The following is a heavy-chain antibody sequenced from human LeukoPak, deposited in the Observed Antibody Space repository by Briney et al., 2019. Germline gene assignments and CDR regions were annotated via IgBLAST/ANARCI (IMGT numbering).Heavy chain of an antibody. Sequence: PGGALRLSRAASGFTLSDWWMSSVRQAPRKGREWVANIKVEGRVKSYVGSAKGRCPNSRDNVKKSLYLHMSSLRAQYPAVYSCSRRNNFEYCGQGTLVTVSS. V-gene: IGHV3-7*01. D-gene: IGHD2/OR15-2a*01. J-gene: IGHJ4*02. CDR3: SRRNNFEY. CDR1: GFTLSDWW. CDR2: IKVEGRVK.